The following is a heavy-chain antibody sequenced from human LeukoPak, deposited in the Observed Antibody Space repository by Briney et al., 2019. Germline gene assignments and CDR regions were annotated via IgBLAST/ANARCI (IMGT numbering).Heavy chain of an antibody. D-gene: IGHD1-26*01. CDR1: GFTVHINY. J-gene: IGHJ4*02. V-gene: IGHV4-59*08. CDR2: IYYSGST. Sequence: PGGSLRLSCAASGFTVHINYMSWVRQPPGKGLEWIGYIYYSGSTNYNPSLKSRVTISVDTSKNQFSLKLSSVTAADTAVYYCARVGGATLDYWGQGTLVTVSS. CDR3: ARVGGATLDY.